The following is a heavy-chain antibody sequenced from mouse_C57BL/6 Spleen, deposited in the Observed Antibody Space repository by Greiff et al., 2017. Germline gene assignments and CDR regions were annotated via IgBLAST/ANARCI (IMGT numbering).Heavy chain of an antibody. V-gene: IGHV1-53*01. D-gene: IGHD1-1*01. CDR2: INPSNGGT. CDR1: GYTFTSYW. CDR3: ARSHPNYYGSSYFDY. J-gene: IGHJ2*01. Sequence: QVQLQQPGPELVKPGASVKLSCKASGYTFTSYWMHWVKQRPGQGLEWIGNINPSNGGTNYNEKFKSKATLTVDKSSSTAYMQLSSLTSEDSAVYYCARSHPNYYGSSYFDYWGQGTTLTVSS.